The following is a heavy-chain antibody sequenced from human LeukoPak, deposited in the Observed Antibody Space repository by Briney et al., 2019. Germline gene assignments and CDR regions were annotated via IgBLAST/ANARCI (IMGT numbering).Heavy chain of an antibody. CDR1: GFTFDDYA. J-gene: IGHJ4*02. CDR2: ISWNSGSI. V-gene: IGHV3-9*01. Sequence: GRSLRLSCAASGFTFDDYAMHWVRQAPGKGLEWVSGISWNSGSIGYADSVKGRFTISRDNAKNSLYLQMNSLRAEDTAVYYCAKDRVLLWFGESSHPDYWGQGTLVTVSS. D-gene: IGHD3-10*01. CDR3: AKDRVLLWFGESSHPDY.